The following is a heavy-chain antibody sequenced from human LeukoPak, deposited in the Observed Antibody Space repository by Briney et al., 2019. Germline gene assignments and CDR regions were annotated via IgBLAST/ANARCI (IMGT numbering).Heavy chain of an antibody. CDR2: INWNGGST. CDR3: ARVRYCSSTSCYFSAFDI. Sequence: GGSLRLSCAASGFIFDDYGMSWVRQAPGKGLEWVSGINWNGGSTGYVDSVKGRFTISRDNAKNSLYLQMNSLRAEDTALYYCARVRYCSSTSCYFSAFDIWGQGQWSPSLQ. D-gene: IGHD2-2*01. J-gene: IGHJ3*02. V-gene: IGHV3-20*04. CDR1: GFIFDDYG.